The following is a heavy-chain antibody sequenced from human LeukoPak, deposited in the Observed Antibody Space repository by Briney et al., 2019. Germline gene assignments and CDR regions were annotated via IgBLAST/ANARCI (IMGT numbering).Heavy chain of an antibody. J-gene: IGHJ4*02. D-gene: IGHD6-19*01. Sequence: SETLSLTCAVYGGSFSGYYWSWIRQPPGKGLEWIGEINHSGSTNYNPSLKSRVTISVDTSKNQFSLKLSSVTAADTAVYYSARSGGWYFPRGVDYFDYWGQGTLVTVSS. CDR1: GGSFSGYY. CDR3: ARSGGWYFPRGVDYFDY. V-gene: IGHV4-34*01. CDR2: INHSGST.